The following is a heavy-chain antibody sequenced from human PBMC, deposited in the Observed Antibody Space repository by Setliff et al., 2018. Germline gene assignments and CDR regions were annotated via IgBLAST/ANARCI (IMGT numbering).Heavy chain of an antibody. CDR1: GGSFSGYY. Sequence: PSETLSLTCAVYGGSFSGYYWSWIRQPPGKRLEWIGEIIHSGSTNYNPSLKSRVTISMDTSKNQFSLNVRSVTAADTAIYYCAKGRGEMDSWGQGILVTVS. J-gene: IGHJ4*02. V-gene: IGHV4-34*12. CDR3: AKGRGEMDS. CDR2: IIHSGST. D-gene: IGHD3-10*01.